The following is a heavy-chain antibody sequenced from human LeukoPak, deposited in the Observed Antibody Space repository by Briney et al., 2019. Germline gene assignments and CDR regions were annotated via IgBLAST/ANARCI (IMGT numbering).Heavy chain of an antibody. D-gene: IGHD1-26*01. CDR2: IYYTGST. J-gene: IGHJ4*02. CDR1: GASISGGTYY. Sequence: SETLSLTCSVSGASISGGTYYWGWIRQPPGKGLEWIGSIYYTGSTYDNPSLKSRVTISVDTSKNQFSLKLSSVTAADTAVYYCARRGGSGRAFDYWGQGTLVTVPS. CDR3: ARRGGSGRAFDY. V-gene: IGHV4-39*01.